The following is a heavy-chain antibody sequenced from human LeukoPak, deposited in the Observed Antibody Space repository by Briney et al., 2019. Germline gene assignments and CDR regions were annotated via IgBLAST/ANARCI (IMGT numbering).Heavy chain of an antibody. V-gene: IGHV6-1*01. CDR2: TYYRSKWYN. J-gene: IGHJ6*03. CDR1: GDSVSSNSAA. CDR3: ARGRYCSSTSCYYYYYMDV. D-gene: IGHD2-2*01. Sequence: SQTLSLTCAISGDSVSSNSAAWNWIRQSPSRGLEWLGRTYYRSKWYNDYAVSVKSRITINPDTSKNQFSLQLNSVTPEDTAVYYCARGRYCSSTSCYYYYYMDVWGKGTTVTVSS.